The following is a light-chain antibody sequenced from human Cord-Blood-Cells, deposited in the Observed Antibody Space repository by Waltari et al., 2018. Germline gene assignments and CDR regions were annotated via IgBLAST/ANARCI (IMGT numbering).Light chain of an antibody. CDR1: QSVSSN. Sequence: EIVMTQSPATLFVSPGGKATLACRASQSVSSNLAWYQQKPGQAPRLLLYGASTSATGIPARFSGSGSGTEFTLTISSLQSQDFAVYYCQQHNNWPPYSFGQGTKLEIK. CDR2: GAS. V-gene: IGKV3-15*01. J-gene: IGKJ2*03. CDR3: QQHNNWPPYS.